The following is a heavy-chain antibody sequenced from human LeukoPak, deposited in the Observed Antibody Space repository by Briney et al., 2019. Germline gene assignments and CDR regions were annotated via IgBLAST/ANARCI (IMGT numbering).Heavy chain of an antibody. CDR1: GFTFSSYA. Sequence: GGSLRLSCAASGFTFSSYAMHWVRQAPGKGLEWVAVISYDGSNKYYADSVKGRFTISRDNPKNTLYLQMNSLRAEDTAVYYCARDLSMTTVTTIDYWGQGTLVTVSS. CDR2: ISYDGSNK. D-gene: IGHD4-11*01. V-gene: IGHV3-30-3*01. J-gene: IGHJ4*02. CDR3: ARDLSMTTVTTIDY.